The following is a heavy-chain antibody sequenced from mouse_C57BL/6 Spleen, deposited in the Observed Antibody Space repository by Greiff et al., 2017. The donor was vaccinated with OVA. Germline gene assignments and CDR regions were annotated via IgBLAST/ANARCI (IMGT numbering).Heavy chain of an antibody. V-gene: IGHV6-3*01. D-gene: IGHD4-1*01. J-gene: IGHJ4*01. CDR3: TGTGTGAMDY. CDR1: GFTFSNYW. CDR2: IRLKSDNYAT. Sequence: DVKLVESGGGLVQPGGSMKLSCVASGFTFSNYWMNWVRQSPEQGLEWVAQIRLKSDNYATHYAESVKGRFTISRDDSKSSVYLQMNNLRAEDTGIYYCTGTGTGAMDYWGQGTSVTVSS.